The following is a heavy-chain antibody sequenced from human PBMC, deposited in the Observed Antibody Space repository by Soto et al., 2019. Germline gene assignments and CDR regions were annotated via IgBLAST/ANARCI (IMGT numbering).Heavy chain of an antibody. V-gene: IGHV1-69*13. D-gene: IGHD3-3*01. CDR3: AMRRFLERGYYYYYGMDV. J-gene: IGHJ6*02. CDR1: GGTFSSYA. CDR2: IIPIFGTA. Sequence: SVKVSCKASGGTFSSYAISWVRQAPGQGLEWMGGIIPIFGTANYAQKFQGRVTITADESTSTAYMELSSLRSEDTAVDYCAMRRFLERGYYYYYGMDVWGQGTTVTVSS.